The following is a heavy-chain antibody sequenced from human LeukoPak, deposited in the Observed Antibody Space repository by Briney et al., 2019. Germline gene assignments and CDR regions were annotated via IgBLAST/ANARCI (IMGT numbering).Heavy chain of an antibody. D-gene: IGHD5-12*01. J-gene: IGHJ6*03. CDR3: GRAKEDYSGYGTYEQYYYFYMDV. CDR1: GFTFSDYF. CDR2: ISNRGTTI. V-gene: IGHV3-11*01. Sequence: GGSLRLSCAASGFTFSDYFMSWIRQAPGKGLEWVSYISNRGTTIYYADSVKGRFTVSRDNAKNSLYLHVNSLRAEDTAVYYCGRAKEDYSGYGTYEQYYYFYMDVLGKGTTVTVSS.